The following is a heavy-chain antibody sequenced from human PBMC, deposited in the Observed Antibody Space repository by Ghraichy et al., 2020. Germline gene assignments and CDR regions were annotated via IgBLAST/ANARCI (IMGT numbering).Heavy chain of an antibody. D-gene: IGHD2-15*01. CDR2: ISSSSSSI. V-gene: IGHV3-48*02. CDR3: AREGVTSSWDYFDY. J-gene: IGHJ4*02. CDR1: GFTFSSYS. Sequence: GGSLRLSCVASGFTFSSYSMNWVRQAPGKGLEWVSYISSSSSSIYDADSVKGRFTISRDNAKNSLYLQMNSLRDEDTAVYYCAREGVTSSWDYFDYWGQGTLVTVSS.